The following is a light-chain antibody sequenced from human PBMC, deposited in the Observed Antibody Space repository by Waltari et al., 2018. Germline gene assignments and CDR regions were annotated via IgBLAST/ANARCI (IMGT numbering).Light chain of an antibody. J-gene: IGLJ1*01. Sequence: QSALTQPASVSGSPGHSITISCTGTSSDIGAYNFVSWYQKHPGKAPKVMIYDVNNRPSGVSSRFSGSKSGNQASLTISGLQAEDEADYYCSSYTTGSTRYVFGSGTKVTVL. CDR1: SSDIGAYNF. CDR2: DVN. V-gene: IGLV2-14*03. CDR3: SSYTTGSTRYV.